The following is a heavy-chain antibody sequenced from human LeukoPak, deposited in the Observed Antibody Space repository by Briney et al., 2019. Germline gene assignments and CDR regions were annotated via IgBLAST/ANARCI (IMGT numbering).Heavy chain of an antibody. V-gene: IGHV3-21*01. J-gene: IGHJ4*02. Sequence: PGGSLRLSCAASGFTFSDYSMKWVRQAPGKGLEWVSSISNSGSYIYYADSVKGRFTISRDNAKNSLYLQMNSLRAEDTAVYYCARVGQRGYDFWGQGTLVTVSS. D-gene: IGHD3-3*01. CDR1: GFTFSDYS. CDR2: ISNSGSYI. CDR3: ARVGQRGYDF.